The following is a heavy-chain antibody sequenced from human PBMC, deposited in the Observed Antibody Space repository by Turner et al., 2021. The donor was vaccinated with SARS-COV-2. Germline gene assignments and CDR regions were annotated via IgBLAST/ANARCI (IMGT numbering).Heavy chain of an antibody. D-gene: IGHD2-15*01. Sequence: QVQLVESGGGVVQPGRSLRLSCAASGLTFSNYVVHWVRQAPGKGLDWVAVISYDGSHKYYADSVKGRFTISRDNSKNTLYLQMNSLRADDTAVYYCAKSGGMYCSGGNCYSSYFDYWGQGTLVTVSS. CDR1: GLTFSNYV. CDR3: AKSGGMYCSGGNCYSSYFDY. J-gene: IGHJ4*02. V-gene: IGHV3-30*18. CDR2: ISYDGSHK.